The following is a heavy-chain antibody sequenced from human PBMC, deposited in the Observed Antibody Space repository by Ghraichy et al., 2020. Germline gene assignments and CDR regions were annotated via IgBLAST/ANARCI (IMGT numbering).Heavy chain of an antibody. CDR2: LSNSARNT. V-gene: IGHV3-23*01. Sequence: LLLTCAASGFTFSNYAMSWVRQAPGKGLEWVSALSNSARNTYYADSVKGRFTISRDISKDTLYLQMNSLRAEDTAIYYCAREGNTVGPDFWGQGTLVTVSS. CDR3: AREGNTVGPDF. J-gene: IGHJ4*02. CDR1: GFTFSNYA. D-gene: IGHD4-23*01.